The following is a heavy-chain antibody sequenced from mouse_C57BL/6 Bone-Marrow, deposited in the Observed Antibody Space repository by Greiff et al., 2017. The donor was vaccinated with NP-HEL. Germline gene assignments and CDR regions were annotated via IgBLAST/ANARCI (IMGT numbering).Heavy chain of an antibody. CDR3: ARRGGIYYGSYWYFDV. V-gene: IGHV5-15*01. D-gene: IGHD1-1*01. CDR2: ISNLAYSI. CDR1: GFTFSDYG. Sequence: EVKLMESGGGLVQPGGSLKLSCAASGFTFSDYGMAWVRQAPRKGPEWVAFISNLAYSIYYADTVTGRFTISRENAKNTLYLEMSSLRSEDTAMYYCARRGGIYYGSYWYFDVWGTGTTVTVSS. J-gene: IGHJ1*03.